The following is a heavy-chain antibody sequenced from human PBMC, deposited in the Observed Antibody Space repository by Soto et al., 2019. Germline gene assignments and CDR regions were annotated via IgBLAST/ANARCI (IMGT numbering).Heavy chain of an antibody. D-gene: IGHD7-27*01. CDR1: GDSISSSTYY. J-gene: IGHJ5*02. V-gene: IGHV4-39*07. CDR2: IYSSGRT. CDR3: ARVPGP. Sequence: SETLSLTCTVSGDSISSSTYYWGWIRQPPGEGLEWIGSIYSSGRTYYSPSLKSRVTISVDRSKNQFSLKLSSVTAADTAVYYCARVPGPWGQGTLVTVSS.